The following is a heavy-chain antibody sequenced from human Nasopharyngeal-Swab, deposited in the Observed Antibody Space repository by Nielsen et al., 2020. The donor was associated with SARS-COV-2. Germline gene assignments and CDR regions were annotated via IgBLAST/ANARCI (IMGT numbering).Heavy chain of an antibody. Sequence: GESLKISCAASGFTFGTYWMTWVRQAPGKGLEWVANIKQDGSEKYYVDSVKGRFTISRDNAKNSLYLQMNSLRAEDTAVYYCATLYGSGIYAGYYYYYGMDVWGKGTTVTVSS. V-gene: IGHV3-7*01. CDR2: IKQDGSEK. CDR3: ATLYGSGIYAGYYYYYGMDV. D-gene: IGHD3-10*01. J-gene: IGHJ6*04. CDR1: GFTFGTYW.